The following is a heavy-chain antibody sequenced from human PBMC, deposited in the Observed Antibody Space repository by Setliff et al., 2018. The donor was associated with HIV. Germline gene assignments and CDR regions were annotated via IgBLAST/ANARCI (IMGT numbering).Heavy chain of an antibody. Sequence: GSVKVSCKASGYTFTRYAIHWVRQAPGQRLEWMGWINAGNGNTEYSQKFQGRVIITRDTSATTAYMELYSLRSEDTAVYYCARGTYCGGDCYSSLLASCYFDYWGQETLVTVSS. CDR3: ARGTYCGGDCYSSLLASCYFDY. D-gene: IGHD2-21*01. V-gene: IGHV1-3*01. CDR1: GYTFTRYA. CDR2: INAGNGNT. J-gene: IGHJ4*02.